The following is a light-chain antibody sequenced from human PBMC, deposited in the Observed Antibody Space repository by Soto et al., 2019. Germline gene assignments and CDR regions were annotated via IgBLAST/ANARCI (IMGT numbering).Light chain of an antibody. CDR2: AAS. Sequence: DIQMTQSPSSVSASVGDRVTITCRASQGISSWLAWYQQKPGKAPKLLIYAASSLESGVPSRFSGSGSRTQFSLSISRLQPEVCATYYCLQANSFPHTFGGGNKVEIK. CDR1: QGISSW. CDR3: LQANSFPHT. J-gene: IGKJ4*01. V-gene: IGKV1-12*01.